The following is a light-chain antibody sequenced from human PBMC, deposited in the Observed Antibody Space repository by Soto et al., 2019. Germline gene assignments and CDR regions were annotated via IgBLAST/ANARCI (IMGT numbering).Light chain of an antibody. CDR2: DAY. J-gene: IGKJ5*01. CDR1: QSFRGL. CDR3: QQRHMWPIT. V-gene: IGKV3-11*01. Sequence: VLTQSPVTLSLSPGERVTLSCRASQSFRGLLAWYQQKPGQAPRLLIYDAYNRATGIPPRFSGSGSGTDFTLTISSLEPEDSAVYYCQQRHMWPITFGQGTRWR.